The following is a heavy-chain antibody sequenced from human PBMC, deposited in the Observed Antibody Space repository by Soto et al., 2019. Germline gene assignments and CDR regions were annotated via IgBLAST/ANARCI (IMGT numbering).Heavy chain of an antibody. Sequence: SETLSLTCTVSGGSISSYYWSWIRQPPGKGLEWIGYIYYSGSTNYNPSLKSRVTISVDTSKNQFSLKLSSVTAADTAVYYCARQKSSGWKDFDYWGQGTLVTVSS. J-gene: IGHJ4*02. CDR1: GGSISSYY. CDR3: ARQKSSGWKDFDY. D-gene: IGHD6-19*01. CDR2: IYYSGST. V-gene: IGHV4-59*08.